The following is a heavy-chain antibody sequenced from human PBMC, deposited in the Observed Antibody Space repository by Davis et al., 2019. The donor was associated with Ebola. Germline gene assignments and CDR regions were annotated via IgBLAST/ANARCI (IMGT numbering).Heavy chain of an antibody. D-gene: IGHD2-15*01. CDR2: FDPEDGET. J-gene: IGHJ6*02. Sequence: ASVKVSCKVSGYTLTELSMHWVRQAPGKGLEWMGGFDPEDGETIYAQKFQGRVTMTEDTSTDTAYMELSSLRSEDTAVYYCATVQYCSGGSCYSGLYYYYGMDVWGQGTTVTVSS. CDR3: ATVQYCSGGSCYSGLYYYYGMDV. CDR1: GYTLTELS. V-gene: IGHV1-24*01.